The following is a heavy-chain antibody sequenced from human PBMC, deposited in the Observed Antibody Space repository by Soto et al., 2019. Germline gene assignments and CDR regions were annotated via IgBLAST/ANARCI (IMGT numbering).Heavy chain of an antibody. Sequence: QVQLVQSGGEVKRPGASVKVSCKTSGYTFSNYGITWVRQAPGQPLEWLGWISLYSDGTNYAQKFQGRVSMNTDTSQTTAYMELRSPRADDTAVYYCARVVPGAEAWFGPWGQGTLVTVSS. CDR2: ISLYSDGT. CDR1: GYTFSNYG. J-gene: IGHJ5*02. D-gene: IGHD2-2*01. CDR3: ARVVPGAEAWFGP. V-gene: IGHV1-18*01.